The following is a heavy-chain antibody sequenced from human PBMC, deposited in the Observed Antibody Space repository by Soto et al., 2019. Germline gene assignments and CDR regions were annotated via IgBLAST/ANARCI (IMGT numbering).Heavy chain of an antibody. V-gene: IGHV3-73*02. CDR3: TPMVTLRGFDY. Sequence: EVQLVESGGGLVQPGGSLKLSCAASGFTFSGSAMHWVRQTSGNGLEWVGRIRTKANDYATVYSASVKGRFTISRDDSKNTAYLQMSSLRPEDTALYSCTPMVTLRGFDYWGKGTLVTVSS. D-gene: IGHD2-21*02. J-gene: IGHJ4*02. CDR2: IRTKANDYAT. CDR1: GFTFSGSA.